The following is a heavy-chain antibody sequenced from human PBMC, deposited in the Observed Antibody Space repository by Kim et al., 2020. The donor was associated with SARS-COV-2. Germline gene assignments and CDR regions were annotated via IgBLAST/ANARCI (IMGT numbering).Heavy chain of an antibody. J-gene: IGHJ6*02. CDR1: GYTFSDYY. CDR2: INPKSGVT. D-gene: IGHD3-16*01. CDR3: ARDWTAEYSSGEMDV. Sequence: ASVKVSCKTSGYTFSDYYILWVRQAPGQGLEWMGWINPKSGVTNSAQKFQGRVTMTRDTSISTAYMELSRLSSGDTAIYYCARDWTAEYSSGEMDVWGQGTTVTVSS. V-gene: IGHV1-2*02.